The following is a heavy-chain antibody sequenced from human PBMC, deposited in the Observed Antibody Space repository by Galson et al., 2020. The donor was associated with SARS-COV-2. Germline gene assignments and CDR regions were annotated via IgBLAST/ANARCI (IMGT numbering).Heavy chain of an antibody. V-gene: IGHV5-51*01. Sequence: ESLKISCKASGYSFTTYWIGWVRQMPGKGLEWMGIIYPSDSNTRYSPSFQGQVTISADKSISTAYLQWSSLKASDTAMYYCARPGSVSGWYYFDFWGQGTPVTVSS. CDR1: GYSFTTYW. CDR2: IYPSDSNT. CDR3: ARPGSVSGWYYFDF. D-gene: IGHD6-19*01. J-gene: IGHJ4*02.